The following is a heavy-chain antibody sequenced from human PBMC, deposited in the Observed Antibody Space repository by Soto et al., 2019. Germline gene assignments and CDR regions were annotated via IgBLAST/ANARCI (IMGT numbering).Heavy chain of an antibody. Sequence: SETLSLTCTVSGGSISSSSYYWGWIRQPPGKGLEWIGSIYYSGSTYYNPSLKSRVTISVDTSKNQFSLKLSSVTAADTAVYYCARHRHIVVVTAIPNWFDPWGQGTLVTVSS. J-gene: IGHJ5*02. D-gene: IGHD2-21*02. V-gene: IGHV4-39*01. CDR2: IYYSGST. CDR3: ARHRHIVVVTAIPNWFDP. CDR1: GGSISSSSYY.